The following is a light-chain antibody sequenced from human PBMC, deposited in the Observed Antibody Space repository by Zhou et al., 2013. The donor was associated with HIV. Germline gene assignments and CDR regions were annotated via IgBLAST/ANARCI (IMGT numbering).Light chain of an antibody. Sequence: EIVLTQSPATLSLSPGESATLSCRASQSVSSSSLAWYQQKPGQAPRLLIYGASSRATGIPDRFSGSGSGTDFTLTISRLDPEDFAVYYCQQYASSSYTFGQGTKLEIK. CDR3: QQYASSSYT. V-gene: IGKV3-20*01. CDR1: QSVSSSS. J-gene: IGKJ2*01. CDR2: GAS.